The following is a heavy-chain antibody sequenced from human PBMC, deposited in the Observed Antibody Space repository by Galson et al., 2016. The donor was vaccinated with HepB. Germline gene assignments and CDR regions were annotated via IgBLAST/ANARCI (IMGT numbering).Heavy chain of an antibody. J-gene: IGHJ4*02. V-gene: IGHV3-23*01. Sequence: SLRLSCAASGFTITNYAMNWVRQAPGKGLEWVSSISGSGASTYYADSVKGRFTISRDNSKNTLFLQMNSLRAADTALYYCAKGREFEWALPASFDYWGQGTLLTVSS. CDR1: GFTITNYA. CDR2: ISGSGAST. CDR3: AKGREFEWALPASFDY. D-gene: IGHD1-26*01.